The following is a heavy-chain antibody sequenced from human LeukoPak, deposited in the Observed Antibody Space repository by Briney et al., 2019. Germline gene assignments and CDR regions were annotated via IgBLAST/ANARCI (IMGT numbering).Heavy chain of an antibody. J-gene: IGHJ3*02. D-gene: IGHD5-18*01. CDR2: ISYDGSSK. V-gene: IGHV3-30*04. CDR1: GFTLSSYA. Sequence: GGSLRLSCVASGFTLSSYAVSWVRQAPGKGLEWVAVISYDGSSKYYADSVKGRFTISRDNSKNTLYLQMNSLRAEDTAVYYCARARSSYGYGDAFDIWGQGTMVTVSS. CDR3: ARARSSYGYGDAFDI.